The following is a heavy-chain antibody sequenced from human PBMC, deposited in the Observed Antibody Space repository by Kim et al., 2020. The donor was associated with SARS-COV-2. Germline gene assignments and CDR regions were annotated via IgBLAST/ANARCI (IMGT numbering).Heavy chain of an antibody. Sequence: GGSLRLSCEASGFTFSNYAMSWVRQPPGKGLEWVSSISAVGGGTHYADSVKGRFSISRDSSRNTLYLQMNSLRAENTAVYYCAKAPGPYHYHAMDVWGQGTTVTVSS. CDR1: GFTFSNYA. CDR2: ISAVGGGT. D-gene: IGHD1-1*01. CDR3: AKAPGPYHYHAMDV. J-gene: IGHJ6*02. V-gene: IGHV3-23*01.